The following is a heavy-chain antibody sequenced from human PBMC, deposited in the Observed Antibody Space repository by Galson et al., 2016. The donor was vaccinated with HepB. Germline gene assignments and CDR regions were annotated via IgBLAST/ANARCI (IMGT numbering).Heavy chain of an antibody. CDR1: VGSFSGYY. CDR2: VHPSGST. V-gene: IGHV4-34*01. Sequence: ETLSLTCAVYVGSFSGYYLTWIRQPPGKGLEWIGEVHPSGSTYYNTSLQSRVTISVDTSRNQFSLKLTSVTAADTAVYYCARIPYDYDDLGAFDIWGQGTIVTVSS. CDR3: ARIPYDYDDLGAFDI. J-gene: IGHJ3*02. D-gene: IGHD4-17*01.